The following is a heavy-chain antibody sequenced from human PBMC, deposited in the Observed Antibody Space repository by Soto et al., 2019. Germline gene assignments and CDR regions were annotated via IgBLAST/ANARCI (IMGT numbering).Heavy chain of an antibody. CDR1: GGSISSSSYY. J-gene: IGHJ5*02. V-gene: IGHV4-39*01. D-gene: IGHD2-2*01. CDR3: ARLDVRPAATNWFDP. Sequence: SETLSLTCTVSGGSISSSSYYWGWIRQPPGKGLEWIGSIYYSGSTYYNPSLKSRVTISVDTSKNQFSLKLSSVTAADTAVYYCARLDVRPAATNWFDPWGQGTLVTVSS. CDR2: IYYSGST.